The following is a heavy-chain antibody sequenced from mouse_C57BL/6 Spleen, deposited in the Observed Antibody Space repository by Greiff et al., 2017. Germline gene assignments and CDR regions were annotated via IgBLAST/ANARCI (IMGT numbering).Heavy chain of an antibody. CDR2: INPNDGGT. CDR1: GYTFTDYY. V-gene: IGHV1-26*01. CDR3: ARSNCSWCAD. Sequence: EVQLQQSGAELVKPGASVKISCTASGYTFTDYYMHWVKQSPGKSLEWIGNINPNDGGTSYNQKFKGKATLTVDKSSSTAYMQLRSLTSEDSAVYYCARSNCSWCADWGQGTLVTVSA. J-gene: IGHJ3*01. D-gene: IGHD4-1*01.